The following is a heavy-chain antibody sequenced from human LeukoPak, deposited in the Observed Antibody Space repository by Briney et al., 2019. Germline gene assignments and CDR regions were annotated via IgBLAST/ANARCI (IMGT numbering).Heavy chain of an antibody. D-gene: IGHD3-22*01. CDR3: ATPRRDSSGYFPYFDY. CDR1: GYTLTELS. V-gene: IGHV1-24*01. J-gene: IGHJ4*02. CDR2: FDPEDGET. Sequence: APVKVSCKVSGYTLTELSMHWVRQAPGKGLEWMGGFDPEDGETIYAQKFQGRVTMTEDTSTDTAYMELSSLRSEDTAVYYCATPRRDSSGYFPYFDYWGQGTLVTVSS.